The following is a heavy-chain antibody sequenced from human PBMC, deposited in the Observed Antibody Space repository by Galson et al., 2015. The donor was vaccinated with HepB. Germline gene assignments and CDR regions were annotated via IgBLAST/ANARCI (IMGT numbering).Heavy chain of an antibody. V-gene: IGHV3-43*01. CDR3: AKDASNYERGTWFDP. CDR1: GFTFDDYT. D-gene: IGHD4-11*01. CDR2: ISWGGGST. J-gene: IGHJ5*02. Sequence: SLRLSCAASGFTFDDYTMHWVRQAPGKGLEWVSLISWGGGSTYYADSVKGRFTISRDNSKNSLYLQMNSLRTEDTALYYCAKDASNYERGTWFDPCGQGILVTISS.